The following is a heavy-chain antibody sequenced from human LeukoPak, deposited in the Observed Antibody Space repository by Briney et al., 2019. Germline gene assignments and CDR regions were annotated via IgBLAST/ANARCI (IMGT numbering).Heavy chain of an antibody. CDR2: ISYSSSTI. CDR1: GFTFNTYW. V-gene: IGHV3-48*01. D-gene: IGHD2-15*01. CDR3: ARVNRMVPGYCSGGTCPGDY. Sequence: PGGSLRLSCAASGFTFNTYWMSWVRQAPGKGLEWVSYISYSSSTIYYADSVKGRFTISRDNAKNSLYLQMNSLRAEDTAVYYCARVNRMVPGYCSGGTCPGDYWGQGTLVTVSS. J-gene: IGHJ4*02.